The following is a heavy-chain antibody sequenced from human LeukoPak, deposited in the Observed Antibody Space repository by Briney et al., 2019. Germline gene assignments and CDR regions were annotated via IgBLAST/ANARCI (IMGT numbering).Heavy chain of an antibody. Sequence: SVKVSCKASGGTFSSYAISWVRQAPGQGLEWMGGIIPIFGTANHAQKFQGRVTITADESTSTAYMELSSLRSEDTAVYYCALRRAMSLLIDYWGQGTLVTVSS. J-gene: IGHJ4*02. CDR3: ALRRAMSLLIDY. CDR1: GGTFSSYA. D-gene: IGHD5-18*01. CDR2: IIPIFGTA. V-gene: IGHV1-69*13.